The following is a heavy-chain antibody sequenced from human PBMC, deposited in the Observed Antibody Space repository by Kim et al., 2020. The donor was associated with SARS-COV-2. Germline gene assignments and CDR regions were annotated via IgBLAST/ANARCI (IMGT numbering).Heavy chain of an antibody. D-gene: IGHD3-22*01. CDR1: GFTFSDYS. Sequence: GGSLRLSCAASGFTFSDYSMNWVHQAPGQGLEWVSYSSRSSSTIYYADSVKGRFTISRDNAKNSLYLQMNSLRDEDTAFYYCPRSLFYESIGYFDLCGQG. V-gene: IGHV3-48*02. CDR3: PRSLFYESIGYFDL. CDR2: SSRSSSTI. J-gene: IGHJ4*02.